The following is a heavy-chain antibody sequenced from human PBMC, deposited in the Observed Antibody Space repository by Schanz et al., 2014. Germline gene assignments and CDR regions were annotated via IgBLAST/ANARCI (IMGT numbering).Heavy chain of an antibody. V-gene: IGHV3-9*01. CDR2: ISWNSGSI. CDR1: GFTFDDYA. Sequence: VYLVESGGGVVQPGGSLRLSCAASGFTFDDYAMHWVRQAPGKGLEWVSGISWNSGSIGYADSVKGRFTISRDDAKNSLYLQMNSLRAEDTALYYCAKDRQNRVNRVGYYYGMDVWGQGTTVTVSS. D-gene: IGHD3-16*01. CDR3: AKDRQNRVNRVGYYYGMDV. J-gene: IGHJ6*02.